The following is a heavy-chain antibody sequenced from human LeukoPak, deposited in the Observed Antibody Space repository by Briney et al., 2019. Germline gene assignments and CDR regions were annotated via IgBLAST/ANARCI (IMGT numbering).Heavy chain of an antibody. CDR2: VSYDGSNK. Sequence: SCKASGYTFTDYYMHWVRRAPGKGLEWGAVVSYDGSNKYYADSVKGRFTISRDNSKSTLYLQMNSLRAEDTAVYYCARDGGYCSSTSCYGGYFDYWGQGTLVTVSS. V-gene: IGHV3-30-3*01. J-gene: IGHJ4*02. CDR1: GYTFTDYY. CDR3: ARDGGYCSSTSCYGGYFDY. D-gene: IGHD2-2*01.